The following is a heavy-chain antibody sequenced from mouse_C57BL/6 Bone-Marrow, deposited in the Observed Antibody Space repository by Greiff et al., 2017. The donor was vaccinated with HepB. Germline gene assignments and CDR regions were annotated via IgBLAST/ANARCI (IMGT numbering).Heavy chain of an antibody. CDR1: GFTFSDAW. Sequence: EVKLVESGGGLVQPGGSMKLSCAASGFTFSDAWMDWVRQSPEKGLEWVAEIRNKANNHATYYAESVKGRFTISRDDSKSSVYLQMNSLRAEDTGIYYCTRETVVATRFAYWGQGTLVTVSA. D-gene: IGHD1-1*01. V-gene: IGHV6-6*01. CDR2: IRNKANNHAT. CDR3: TRETVVATRFAY. J-gene: IGHJ3*01.